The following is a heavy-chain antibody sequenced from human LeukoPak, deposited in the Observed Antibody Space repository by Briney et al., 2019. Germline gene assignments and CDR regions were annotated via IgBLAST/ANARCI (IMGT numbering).Heavy chain of an antibody. J-gene: IGHJ4*02. CDR1: GFTFSSYD. V-gene: IGHV3-13*01. Sequence: GGSLRLSCAASGFTFSSYDMHWVRQPPGKGLEWVSAIGTDGDTYYSGSVKGRFTISRENAKNSLFLQMSSLRAGDTAVYYCAKEGDIAAGLDYWGQGTLVIVSS. CDR3: AKEGDIAAGLDY. CDR2: IGTDGDT. D-gene: IGHD6-13*01.